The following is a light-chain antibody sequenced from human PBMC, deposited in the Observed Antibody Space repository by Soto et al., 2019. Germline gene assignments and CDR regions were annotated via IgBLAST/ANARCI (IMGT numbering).Light chain of an antibody. Sequence: EIVLTQSPATLSLSPGERATRSCRASQSVSSYLAWYQQKPGQAPRLLIYVASNRATGIPARFSGSGSGTDFTLTISSLEPEDFAVYYCQQRSNWLTFGGGTKVEIK. V-gene: IGKV3-11*01. J-gene: IGKJ4*01. CDR3: QQRSNWLT. CDR1: QSVSSY. CDR2: VAS.